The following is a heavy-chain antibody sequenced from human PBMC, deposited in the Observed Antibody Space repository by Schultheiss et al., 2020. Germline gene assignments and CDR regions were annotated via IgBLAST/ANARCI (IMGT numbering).Heavy chain of an antibody. CDR1: GGSISSGDYY. CDR2: IYYSGST. V-gene: IGHV4-31*03. Sequence: SETLSLTCTVSGGSISSGDYYWSWIRQHPGKGLEWIGYIYYSGSTYYNPSLKSRVTISVDTSKNQFSLKLSSVTAADTAVYYCARDWGSYYDSSGYGDAFDIWGQGTMVTVSS. CDR3: ARDWGSYYDSSGYGDAFDI. J-gene: IGHJ3*02. D-gene: IGHD3-22*01.